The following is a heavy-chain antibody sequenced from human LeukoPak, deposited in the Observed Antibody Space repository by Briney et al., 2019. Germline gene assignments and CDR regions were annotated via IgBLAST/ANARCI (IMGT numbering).Heavy chain of an antibody. V-gene: IGHV3-23*01. CDR3: ASLDYYDSSGYPVRIFDY. CDR2: ISGSGSST. CDR1: GFTFSSYA. Sequence: GGSLRLSCAASGFTFSSYAMSWVRQAPGKGLEWVSPISGSGSSTYYADSVKGRFTISRDNSKNTLYLQMNSLRAEDTAVYYCASLDYYDSSGYPVRIFDYWGQGTLVTVSS. J-gene: IGHJ4*02. D-gene: IGHD3-22*01.